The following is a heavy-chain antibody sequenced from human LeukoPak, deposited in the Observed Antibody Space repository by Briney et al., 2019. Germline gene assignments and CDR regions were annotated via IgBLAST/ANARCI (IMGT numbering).Heavy chain of an antibody. Sequence: GGSLRLSCAASGFTFSSYEMNWVRQAPGKGLEWVSYISSSGSTIYYADSVKGRFTISRDNAKNSLYLQMNSLRAEDTAVYYCARGLKSGAFDIWGQGTMVTVSS. CDR1: GFTFSSYE. V-gene: IGHV3-48*03. D-gene: IGHD5-24*01. J-gene: IGHJ3*02. CDR3: ARGLKSGAFDI. CDR2: ISSSGSTI.